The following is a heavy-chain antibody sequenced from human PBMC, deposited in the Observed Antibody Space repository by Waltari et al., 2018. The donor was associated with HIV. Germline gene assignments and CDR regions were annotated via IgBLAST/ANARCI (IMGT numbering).Heavy chain of an antibody. J-gene: IGHJ4*02. CDR3: ARRSMVATPFDY. V-gene: IGHV4-39*01. CDR2: IYYSGST. D-gene: IGHD5-12*01. Sequence: QLQLQESGPGLVKPSETLSLTCTVSGGSIRSSSYYWGWLRQPPGQGLEWIGSIYYSGSTYYNPSLKSRVTISVDTSKNQFSLKLSSVTAADTAVYYCARRSMVATPFDYWGQGTLVTVSS. CDR1: GGSIRSSSYY.